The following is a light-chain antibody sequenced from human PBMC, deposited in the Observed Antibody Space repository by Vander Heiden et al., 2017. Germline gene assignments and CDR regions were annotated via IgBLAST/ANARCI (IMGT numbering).Light chain of an antibody. V-gene: IGKV3-11*01. Sequence: EVMLTPSPATLSLSPGERAALSCRASQSIGSFLAWYQKKPGQAPRLLICDASNRATGIPARFSGSGSGTDFTLTISSLEAEDFAVYYCQQRTNWPLTFGGGTKVEIK. CDR2: DAS. CDR3: QQRTNWPLT. CDR1: QSIGSF. J-gene: IGKJ4*01.